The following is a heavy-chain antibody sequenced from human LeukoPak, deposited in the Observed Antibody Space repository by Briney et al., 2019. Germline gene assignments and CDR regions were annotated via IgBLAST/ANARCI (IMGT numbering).Heavy chain of an antibody. V-gene: IGHV3-74*01. D-gene: IGHD3-22*01. CDR3: VRSAFHAGSGNYYDY. CDR2: IYVDGRTT. Sequence: GGSLRLSCVASGFTFSNYWMHWVRQPPGKGLVWVSRIYVDGRTTNYADSVKGRFTISRDNAENTLYLQMSSLRVEDTAVYYCVRSAFHAGSGNYYDYWGQGTLVTVSS. J-gene: IGHJ4*02. CDR1: GFTFSNYW.